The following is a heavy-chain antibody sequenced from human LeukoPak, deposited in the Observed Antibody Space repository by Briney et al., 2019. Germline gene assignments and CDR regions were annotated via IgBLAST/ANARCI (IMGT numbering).Heavy chain of an antibody. Sequence: GGSLRLSCAASGFSFTSYGMHWVRQAPGKGLEWVALITYDGYYKYYSDSVKGRFTISRDNSKNTLYLQMNSLRAEDTAVYYCAAGRSGSFYYFDYWGQGTLVTVSS. D-gene: IGHD3-10*01. J-gene: IGHJ4*02. V-gene: IGHV3-30*03. CDR1: GFSFTSYG. CDR2: ITYDGYYK. CDR3: AAGRSGSFYYFDY.